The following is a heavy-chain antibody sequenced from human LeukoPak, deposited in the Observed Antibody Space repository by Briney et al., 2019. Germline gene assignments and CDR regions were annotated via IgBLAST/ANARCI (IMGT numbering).Heavy chain of an antibody. CDR1: GGSISSSSYY. J-gene: IGHJ3*02. CDR3: ARQAISTTARAFDI. Sequence: SETLSLTCTVSGGSISSSSYYWGWIRQPPGKGLEWIGSIYYSGSTYYNPSLKSRVTISVDTSKNQFSLKLSSVTAADTAVYYCARQAISTTARAFDIWGQGTMVTVSS. V-gene: IGHV4-39*01. D-gene: IGHD2/OR15-2a*01. CDR2: IYYSGST.